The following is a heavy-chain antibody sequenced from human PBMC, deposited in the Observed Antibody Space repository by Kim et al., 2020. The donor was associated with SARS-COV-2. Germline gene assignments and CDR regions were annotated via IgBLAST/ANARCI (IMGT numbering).Heavy chain of an antibody. D-gene: IGHD6-13*01. Sequence: GGSLRLSCAASGFTFSSYDMHWVRQATGKGLEWVSAIGTAGDTYYPGSVKGRFTISRENAKNSLYLQMNSLRAGDTAVYYCARVGRIAAAGGGGMDVWGQGTTVTVSS. J-gene: IGHJ6*02. CDR1: GFTFSSYD. V-gene: IGHV3-13*04. CDR3: ARVGRIAAAGGGGMDV. CDR2: IGTAGDT.